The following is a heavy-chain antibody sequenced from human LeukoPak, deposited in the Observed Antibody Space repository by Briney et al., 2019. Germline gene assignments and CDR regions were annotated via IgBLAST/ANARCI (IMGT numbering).Heavy chain of an antibody. CDR2: IKQDGSEK. D-gene: IGHD2-21*02. Sequence: GGSLRLSCAASGFTFSDYWMSWVRQAPGKGLEWVANIKQDGSEKYYVDSVEGRFTISRDNAKNSLYLQMNSLRVEDTAVYYCARDCGSDCSQAFDIWGQGTMVTVSS. J-gene: IGHJ3*02. CDR1: GFTFSDYW. V-gene: IGHV3-7*05. CDR3: ARDCGSDCSQAFDI.